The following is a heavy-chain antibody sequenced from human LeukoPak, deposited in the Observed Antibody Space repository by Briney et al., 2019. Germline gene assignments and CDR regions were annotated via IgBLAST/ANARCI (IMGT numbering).Heavy chain of an antibody. J-gene: IGHJ4*02. CDR2: IYYSGST. D-gene: IGHD4-17*01. Sequence: ASETLSLTCTVSGGSISSYYWSWIRQPPGKGLEWIGYIYYSGSTNYNPSLKSRVTISVDTSKNQFSLKLSSVTAADTAVYYCARASNDYGDYVDPTEYYFDYWGQGTLVTVSS. V-gene: IGHV4-59*08. CDR3: ARASNDYGDYVDPTEYYFDY. CDR1: GGSISSYY.